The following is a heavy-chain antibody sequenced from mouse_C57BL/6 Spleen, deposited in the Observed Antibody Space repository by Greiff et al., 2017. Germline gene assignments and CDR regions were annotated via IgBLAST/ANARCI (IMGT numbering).Heavy chain of an antibody. CDR2: IYPGDGDT. CDR3: ARWSYYYGSSYGY. D-gene: IGHD1-1*01. CDR1: GYAFSSSW. J-gene: IGHJ2*01. V-gene: IGHV1-82*01. Sequence: VQLQQSGPELVKPGASVKISCKASGYAFSSSWMNWVKQRPGMGLEWIGRIYPGDGDTNYNGKFKGKATLTADKSSSAAYMQLSSLTSEDSAVYCCARWSYYYGSSYGYWGQGTTLTVSS.